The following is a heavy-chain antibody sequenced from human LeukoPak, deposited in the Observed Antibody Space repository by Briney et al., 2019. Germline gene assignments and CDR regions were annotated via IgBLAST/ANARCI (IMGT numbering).Heavy chain of an antibody. V-gene: IGHV3-7*01. J-gene: IGHJ4*02. CDR3: VRESYSRGDFN. Sequence: GGSLRLSCAASGFTFSTYWMTLVRQAPGKGLEWVATIKYDGNEKYYVDSVRGRFTISRDNAKNSLYLQMNSLTAEDTAVYYCVRESYSRGDFNWGQGTLVSVSS. D-gene: IGHD2-21*01. CDR1: GFTFSTYW. CDR2: IKYDGNEK.